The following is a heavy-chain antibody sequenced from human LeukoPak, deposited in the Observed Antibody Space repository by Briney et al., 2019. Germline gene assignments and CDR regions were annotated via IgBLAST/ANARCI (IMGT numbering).Heavy chain of an antibody. D-gene: IGHD1-26*01. CDR1: GYTFTGYY. V-gene: IGHV1-2*02. CDR2: INPNSGGT. J-gene: IGHJ3*02. CDR3: ARDRVWVVGATTASHAFDI. Sequence: GASVKVSCKASGYTFTGYYMHWVRQAPAQGLEWMRWINPNSGGTNYAQKFQGRVTMTRDTSISTAYMELSRRRSDDTAVYYCARDRVWVVGATTASHAFDIWGQGTMVTVSS.